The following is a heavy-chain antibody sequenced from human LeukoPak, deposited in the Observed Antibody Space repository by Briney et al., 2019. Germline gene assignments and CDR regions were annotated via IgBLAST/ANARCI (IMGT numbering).Heavy chain of an antibody. CDR1: GFTFSGYE. D-gene: IGHD3-10*01. J-gene: IGHJ4*02. CDR2: ISSSGSAI. CDR3: AREDYGSGNFHFDY. V-gene: IGHV3-48*03. Sequence: GGSLRLSCAAPGFTFSGYEMNWVRQAPGKGLEWFSYISSSGSAIYYADSVKGRFTISRDNAKNSLYPQMNSLRAEDTAVYYCAREDYGSGNFHFDYWGQGTLVTVSS.